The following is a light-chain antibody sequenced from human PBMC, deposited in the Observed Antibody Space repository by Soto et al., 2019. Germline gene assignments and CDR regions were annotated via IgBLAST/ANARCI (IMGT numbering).Light chain of an antibody. J-gene: IGKJ3*01. CDR3: QQYGGSPLFT. V-gene: IGKV3-20*01. CDR2: STS. Sequence: EIVLTQSPGTLSLSPGERATLSCRASQSISTYSLAWYQHKPGQAPRVLIYSTSTRATGVPDRFSGSGSGTAFTLTISRLEPEDFAVYYCQQYGGSPLFTFGPGTKVDIK. CDR1: QSISTYS.